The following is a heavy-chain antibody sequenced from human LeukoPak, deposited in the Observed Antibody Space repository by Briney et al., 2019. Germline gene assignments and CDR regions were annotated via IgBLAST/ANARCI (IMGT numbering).Heavy chain of an antibody. CDR3: ASMTVTAPNWFDP. Sequence: SETLSLTCALYGGSLIGYYWSCIRHPPGKGLEWIGEIYHSGGTKYNPPLKSRVTISVDTSKNQFSLKLSSVTAADKAVYYCASMTVTAPNWFDPWGQGTLVTVSS. J-gene: IGHJ5*02. CDR1: GGSLIGYY. V-gene: IGHV4-34*01. D-gene: IGHD2-21*02. CDR2: IYHSGGT.